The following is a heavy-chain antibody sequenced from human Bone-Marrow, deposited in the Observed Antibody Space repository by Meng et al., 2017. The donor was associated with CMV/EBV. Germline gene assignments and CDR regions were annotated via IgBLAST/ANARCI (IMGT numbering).Heavy chain of an antibody. J-gene: IGHJ4*02. V-gene: IGHV3-15*05. CDR2: IKSETEGGTT. CDR3: GVAVPTIDF. D-gene: IGHD6-19*01. Sequence: SLKISCVASGITFSNVWMTWVRQAPGKGLEWVGRIKSETEGGTTDYAAPLKGRFSISRDDSKTTVYLQIDSLKSEDTGLYYCGVAVPTIDFWGQGTLVTVSS. CDR1: GITFSNVW.